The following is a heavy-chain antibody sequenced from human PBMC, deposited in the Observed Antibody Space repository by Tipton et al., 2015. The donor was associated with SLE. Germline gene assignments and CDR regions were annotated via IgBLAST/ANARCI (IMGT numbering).Heavy chain of an antibody. Sequence: TLSLTCTVSGGSISSYYWSWIRQPPGKGLEWIGYIYYSGSTNYNPSLKSRVTISVDTSKNQFSLKLSSVTAADTAVYYCARQERLRHYYGMEVWGRGTTVTVSS. CDR2: IYYSGST. CDR3: ARQERLRHYYGMEV. CDR1: GGSISSYY. D-gene: IGHD4-17*01. J-gene: IGHJ6*02. V-gene: IGHV4-59*01.